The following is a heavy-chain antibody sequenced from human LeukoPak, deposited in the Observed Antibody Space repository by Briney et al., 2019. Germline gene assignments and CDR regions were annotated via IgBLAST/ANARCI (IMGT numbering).Heavy chain of an antibody. CDR3: ARGIPAAFPLGAFDI. D-gene: IGHD2-2*01. J-gene: IGHJ3*02. V-gene: IGHV1-2*02. Sequence: ASVKASCKASGYTFTGYYMLWVRQAPGQGLEWMGWINPNSGGTNYAQKFQGRVTMTRDTSIGTAYMELSRLRSDDTAVYYCARGIPAAFPLGAFDIWGQGTMVTVSS. CDR1: GYTFTGYY. CDR2: INPNSGGT.